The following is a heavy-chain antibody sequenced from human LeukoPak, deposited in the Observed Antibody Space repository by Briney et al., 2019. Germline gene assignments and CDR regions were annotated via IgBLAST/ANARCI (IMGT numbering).Heavy chain of an antibody. J-gene: IGHJ4*02. D-gene: IGHD3-22*01. Sequence: ASVKVSCKASGYTFTSYGISWVRQAPGQGLEWMGWISAYNGNTNYAQKLQGRVTMTTDTSTSTAFMELRSLRSDDTAVYYCARGLYDSSGYYTVPFDYWGQGTLVTVSS. CDR3: ARGLYDSSGYYTVPFDY. CDR2: ISAYNGNT. CDR1: GYTFTSYG. V-gene: IGHV1-18*01.